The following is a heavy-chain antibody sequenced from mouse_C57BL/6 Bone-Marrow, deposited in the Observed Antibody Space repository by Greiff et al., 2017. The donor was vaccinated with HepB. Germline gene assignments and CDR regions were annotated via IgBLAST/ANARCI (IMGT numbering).Heavy chain of an antibody. V-gene: IGHV1-53*01. D-gene: IGHD3-3*01. CDR1: GYTFTSYW. J-gene: IGHJ4*01. Sequence: QVQLQQPGTELVKPGASVKLSCKASGYTFTSYWMHWVKQRPGQGLEWIGNINPSNGGTNYNEKFKSKATLTVDKSSSTAYMQLSSLTSDDSAVYYCARWGAVDYYAMDYWGQGTSVTVSS. CDR3: ARWGAVDYYAMDY. CDR2: INPSNGGT.